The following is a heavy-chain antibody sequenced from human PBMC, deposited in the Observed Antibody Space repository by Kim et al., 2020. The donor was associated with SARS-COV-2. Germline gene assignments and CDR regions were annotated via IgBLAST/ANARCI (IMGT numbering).Heavy chain of an antibody. Sequence: DSVMGRFTISRENAKNSRYLQKNSVRDEDTAVYYCARGNDILTRDYGMDVWGQGATVTVSS. J-gene: IGHJ6*02. CDR3: ARGNDILTRDYGMDV. D-gene: IGHD3-9*01. V-gene: IGHV3-48*02.